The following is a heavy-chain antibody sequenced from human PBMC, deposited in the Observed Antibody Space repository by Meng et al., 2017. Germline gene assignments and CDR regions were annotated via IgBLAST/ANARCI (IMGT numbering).Heavy chain of an antibody. D-gene: IGHD2-2*01. CDR1: GTTTSSGGFI. J-gene: IGHJ5*02. V-gene: IGHV4-31*02. CDR3: ARGLSTSLSWFDP. Sequence: KPSHALSLTLNVSGTTTSSGGFICRWLRHHPGTRLTWFGYIYYRGSTNDNPSLKSRVTISVDTSKNQFSRKLSSVAAADTAVYYCARGLSTSLSWFDPWGQGTLVTVSS. CDR2: IYYRGST.